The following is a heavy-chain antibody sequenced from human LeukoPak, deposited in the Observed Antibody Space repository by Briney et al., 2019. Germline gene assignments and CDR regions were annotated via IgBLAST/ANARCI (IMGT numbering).Heavy chain of an antibody. CDR2: ISSSSSTI. CDR3: ARDRGSSWYNWFDP. Sequence: GGSLRLSCAAPGFTFSSYSMNWVRQAPGKGLEWVSYISSSSSTIYYADSVKGRFTISRDNAKNSLYLQMNSLRAEDTAVYYCARDRGSSWYNWFDPWGQGTLVTVSS. V-gene: IGHV3-48*01. D-gene: IGHD6-13*01. J-gene: IGHJ5*02. CDR1: GFTFSSYS.